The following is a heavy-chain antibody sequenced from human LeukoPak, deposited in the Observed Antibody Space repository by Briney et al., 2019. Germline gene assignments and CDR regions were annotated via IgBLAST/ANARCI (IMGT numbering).Heavy chain of an antibody. Sequence: GGSLRLSCAASGFTFDDYAMHWVRQAPGKGLEWGSGISWNSGSIGYADSVKGRFTISRDNAKNSLYLQMNSLRAEDTALYYCAKDFGSGIAAGIDYWGQGTLVTVSS. J-gene: IGHJ4*02. CDR1: GFTFDDYA. D-gene: IGHD6-13*01. V-gene: IGHV3-9*01. CDR3: AKDFGSGIAAGIDY. CDR2: ISWNSGSI.